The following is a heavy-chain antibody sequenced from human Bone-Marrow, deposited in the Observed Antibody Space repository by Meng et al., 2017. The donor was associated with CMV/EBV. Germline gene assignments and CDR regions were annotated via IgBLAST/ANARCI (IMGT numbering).Heavy chain of an antibody. CDR3: ARDGAASFGYCSSTSCYRKPGYYGMDV. D-gene: IGHD2-2*03. CDR1: GGSISSSSYY. Sequence: SETLSLTCTVSGGSISSSSYYWGWIRQPPGKGLEWIGSIYYSGSTYYNPSLKSRVTISVDTSKNQFSLKLSSVTAADTAVYYCARDGAASFGYCSSTSCYRKPGYYGMDVWGQGTTVTGAS. CDR2: IYYSGST. V-gene: IGHV4-39*02. J-gene: IGHJ6*01.